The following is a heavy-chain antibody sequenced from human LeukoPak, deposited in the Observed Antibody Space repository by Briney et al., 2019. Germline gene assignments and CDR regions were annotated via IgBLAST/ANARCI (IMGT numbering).Heavy chain of an antibody. Sequence: SVKVSCKASGYTFTGYYMHWVRQAPGQGLEWMGGIIPIFGTANYAQKFQGRVTITADKSTSTAYMELSSLRSEDTAVYYCARGSWQLVRVRSWFDPWGQGTLVTVSS. V-gene: IGHV1-69*06. CDR3: ARGSWQLVRVRSWFDP. D-gene: IGHD6-6*01. CDR2: IIPIFGTA. CDR1: GYTFTGYY. J-gene: IGHJ5*02.